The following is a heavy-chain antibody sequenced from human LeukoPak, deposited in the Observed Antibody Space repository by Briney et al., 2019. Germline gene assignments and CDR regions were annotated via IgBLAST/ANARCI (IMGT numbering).Heavy chain of an antibody. V-gene: IGHV3-23*01. J-gene: IGHJ4*02. CDR1: GFTFSNYA. CDR3: AKVAYDHVWGDDYYFDY. D-gene: IGHD3-16*01. CDR2: ISGSGGST. Sequence: GGSLRLSCAVSGFTFSNYAMNWVRQAPGKGLEWVSAISGSGGSTYYADSVKGRFTISRDNSKNTLYLQMNSLRAEDTAVYYCAKVAYDHVWGDDYYFDYWGQGTLVTVSS.